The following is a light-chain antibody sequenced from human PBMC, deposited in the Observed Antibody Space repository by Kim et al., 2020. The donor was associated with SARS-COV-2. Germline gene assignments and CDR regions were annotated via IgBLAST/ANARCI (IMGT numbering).Light chain of an antibody. CDR3: QQYGSAPLT. V-gene: IGKV3-20*01. CDR2: DAA. Sequence: GGRAAVTWCARKRVSSMYLAWYQQKPGHALRFHIDDAAGRATAIPVSCSGSGSGAVVTVSISRLEPEDFAVYYCQQYGSAPLTFGGGTKVDIK. CDR1: KRVSSMY. J-gene: IGKJ4*01.